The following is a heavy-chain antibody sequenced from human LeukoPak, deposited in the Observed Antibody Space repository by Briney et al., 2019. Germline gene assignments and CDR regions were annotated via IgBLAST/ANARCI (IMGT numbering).Heavy chain of an antibody. D-gene: IGHD3-10*01. Sequence: SGGSLRLSCAASGFTFRSYGLHWVRQAPGKGLEGVAFIRYDGSDKYYADSVKGRFTISRDNSKNTLYLQMNSLRAEDTAVYYCAKDRGSSGSYYTFDYWGQGTLVTVSS. CDR3: AKDRGSSGSYYTFDY. V-gene: IGHV3-30*02. J-gene: IGHJ4*02. CDR2: IRYDGSDK. CDR1: GFTFRSYG.